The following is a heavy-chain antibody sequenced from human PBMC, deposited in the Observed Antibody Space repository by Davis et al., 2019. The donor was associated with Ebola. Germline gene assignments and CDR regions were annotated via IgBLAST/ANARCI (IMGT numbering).Heavy chain of an antibody. CDR3: ARDLPGGDWYFDL. CDR2: ISYDGSNK. D-gene: IGHD1-14*01. J-gene: IGHJ2*01. Sequence: GESLKISCAASGITFSTPGMHWVRQAPGKGLEWVAVISYDGSNKYYADSVQGRFTISRDNSKNTLYLQMSSLRAEDTAVYYCARDLPGGDWYFDLWGRGTLVTVSS. CDR1: GITFSTPG. V-gene: IGHV3-30*19.